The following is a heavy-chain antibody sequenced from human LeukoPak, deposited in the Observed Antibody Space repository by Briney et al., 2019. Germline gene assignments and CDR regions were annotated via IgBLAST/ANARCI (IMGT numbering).Heavy chain of an antibody. V-gene: IGHV1-69*05. CDR2: IIPIFGTA. CDR3: ARAGNFWSVGYYYYYMDV. CDR1: GGTFSSYA. Sequence: SVKVSCKASGGTFSSYAISWVRQAPGQGLEWMGGIIPIFGTANYAQKFQGRVTITTDESTSTAYMELSSLRSEDTAVYYCARAGNFWSVGYYYYYMDVWGKGTTVTVSS. D-gene: IGHD3-3*01. J-gene: IGHJ6*03.